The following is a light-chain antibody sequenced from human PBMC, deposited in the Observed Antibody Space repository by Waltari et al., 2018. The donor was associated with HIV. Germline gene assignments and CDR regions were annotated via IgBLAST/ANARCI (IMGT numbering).Light chain of an antibody. CDR3: HVWESSSDEYV. V-gene: IGLV3-21*02. CDR1: NVESKS. J-gene: IGLJ1*01. Sequence: SYVLTQPASVSVAPGQTANVPCGGDNVESKSVNWYQHKAGKAPVLVLYDDSDRPSGIPERFSGSNFRDTATLTITRVEAGDEADYYCHVWESSSDEYVFGTGTKVTV. CDR2: DDS.